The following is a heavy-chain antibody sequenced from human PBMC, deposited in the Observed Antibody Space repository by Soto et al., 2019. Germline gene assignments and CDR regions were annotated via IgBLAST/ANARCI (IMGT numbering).Heavy chain of an antibody. V-gene: IGHV4-59*01. CDR3: ARANYDILSGLLHYYSGMDV. Sequence: SETLSLTCTVSGGSISSYYWSWIRQPPGKGLEWIGYIYYSGSTNHNPSLKSRVTISVDTSKNQFSLKLSSVTAADTAVYYCARANYDILSGLLHYYSGMDVWGQGTTVTVSS. J-gene: IGHJ6*02. CDR2: IYYSGST. CDR1: GGSISSYY. D-gene: IGHD3-9*01.